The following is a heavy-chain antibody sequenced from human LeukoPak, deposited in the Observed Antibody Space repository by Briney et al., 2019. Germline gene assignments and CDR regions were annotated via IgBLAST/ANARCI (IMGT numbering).Heavy chain of an antibody. CDR1: GYSFTSYW. CDR2: IYPGGSDT. D-gene: IGHD3-22*01. CDR3: ARLPAPYYYDSSGYYDY. J-gene: IGHJ4*02. V-gene: IGHV5-51*01. Sequence: GESLKISCKGSGYSFTSYWIGWVRQMPGKGLEWMGIIYPGGSDTRYSPSFQGQVTISADKSISTAYLQWSSLKASDTAMYYCARLPAPYYYDSSGYYDYWGQGTLVTVSS.